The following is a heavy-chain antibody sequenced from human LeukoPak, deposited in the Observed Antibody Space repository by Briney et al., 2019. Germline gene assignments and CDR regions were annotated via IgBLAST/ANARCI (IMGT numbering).Heavy chain of an antibody. D-gene: IGHD1-26*01. J-gene: IGHJ4*02. CDR3: TRDRELRY. CDR2: ISSTNTHM. CDR1: GFTFGSNN. Sequence: GGSLGLSCAASGFTFGSNNMIWVGKAPGKGLEWVSTISSTNTHMYYADSVKGRFTISRDNAKNSLYLQMNSVRVEDTAVYYCTRDRELRYWGQGTLVTVSS. V-gene: IGHV3-21*06.